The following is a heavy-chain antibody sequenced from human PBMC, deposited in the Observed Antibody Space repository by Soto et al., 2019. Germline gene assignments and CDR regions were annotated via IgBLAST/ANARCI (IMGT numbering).Heavy chain of an antibody. CDR1: GGSISGYY. D-gene: IGHD3-3*01. CDR2: INHSGST. J-gene: IGHJ6*03. Sequence: SETLSLTCAVYGGSISGYYWSWIRQPPGKGLEWIGEINHSGSTNYNPSLKSRVTISVDTSKNQFSLKLSSVTAADTAVYYCARAGPPYYDFWSGYQNHYYMDVWGKGTTVTVSS. CDR3: ARAGPPYYDFWSGYQNHYYMDV. V-gene: IGHV4-34*01.